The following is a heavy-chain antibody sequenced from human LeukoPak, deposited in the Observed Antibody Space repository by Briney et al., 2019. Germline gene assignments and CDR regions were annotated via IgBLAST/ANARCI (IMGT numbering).Heavy chain of an antibody. CDR3: ARDASYGDYALGWFDP. D-gene: IGHD4-17*01. V-gene: IGHV1-69*13. CDR2: IIPIFGTA. CDR1: GYTFTSYY. Sequence: SVKVSCKASGYTFTSYYMHRVRQAPGQGLDWMGGIIPIFGTANYAQKFQGRVTITADESTSTAYMELSSLRSEDTAVYYCARDASYGDYALGWFDPWGQGTLVTVSS. J-gene: IGHJ5*02.